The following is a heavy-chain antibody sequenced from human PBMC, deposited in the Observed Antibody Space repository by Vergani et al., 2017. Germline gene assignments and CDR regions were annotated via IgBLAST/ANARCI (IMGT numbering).Heavy chain of an antibody. CDR3: AKGYCSSTSCYEDYFDY. J-gene: IGHJ4*02. Sequence: EVQLVESGGGLVQPGRSLRLSCAASGFTFDDYAMHWVRQAPGKGLEWVSGISWNSGSIGYADSVKGRFTISRDNAKNSLYLQMNSLRAEDTALYYCAKGYCSSTSCYEDYFDYWGQGTLVIVSS. CDR1: GFTFDDYA. CDR2: ISWNSGSI. D-gene: IGHD2-2*01. V-gene: IGHV3-9*01.